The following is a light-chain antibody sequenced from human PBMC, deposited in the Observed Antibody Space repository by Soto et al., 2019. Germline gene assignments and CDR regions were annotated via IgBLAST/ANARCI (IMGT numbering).Light chain of an antibody. CDR2: DVS. CDR3: SSYSGTGTRV. CDR1: SSDIGGYNS. V-gene: IGLV2-14*03. J-gene: IGLJ3*02. Sequence: QSALTQPASVSGSPGQSINISCTGTSSDIGGYNSVSWYQQYPGTVPKLVMYDVSYRPSGISTRFSGSKSGDTASLTISGLQADDEADSFCSSYSGTGTRVFGGGTKLTVL.